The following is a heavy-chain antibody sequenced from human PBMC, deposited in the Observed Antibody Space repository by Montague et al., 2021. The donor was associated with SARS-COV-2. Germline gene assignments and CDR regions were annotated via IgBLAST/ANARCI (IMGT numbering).Heavy chain of an antibody. J-gene: IGHJ6*02. V-gene: IGHV4-4*07. D-gene: IGHD3-3*01. Sequence: SETRSLTCTVSGGSISSYYWSWIRQSAGKGLEWIGRIHTSGSTDXNPSLNSRATMSVDTSKNQFSLKLSSVTAADTAVYYCASGKYYDFWSGYYSHDYVSGMDVWGQGTTVTASS. CDR1: GGSISSYY. CDR3: ASGKYYDFWSGYYSHDYVSGMDV. CDR2: IHTSGST.